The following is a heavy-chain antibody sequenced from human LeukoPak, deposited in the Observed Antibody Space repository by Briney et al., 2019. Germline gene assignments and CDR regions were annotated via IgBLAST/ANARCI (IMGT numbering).Heavy chain of an antibody. V-gene: IGHV4-59*01. CDR3: ARLGSYFDY. D-gene: IGHD1-26*01. Sequence: SETLSHTCSVSGGSINSYYWSWIRQPPGKGLEWIGYIYYSGSTNYNPSLKSRVTISVDTSKNQFSLKLNSVTAADTAVYYCARLGSYFDYWGQGTLVTVSS. J-gene: IGHJ4*02. CDR1: GGSINSYY. CDR2: IYYSGST.